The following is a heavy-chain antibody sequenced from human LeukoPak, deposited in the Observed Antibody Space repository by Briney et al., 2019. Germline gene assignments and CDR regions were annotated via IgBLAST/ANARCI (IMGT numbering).Heavy chain of an antibody. CDR3: ASAYYYDSSGY. J-gene: IGHJ4*02. D-gene: IGHD3-22*01. V-gene: IGHV3-7*01. CDR1: GFTFSSYW. Sequence: PGGSLRLSCAASGFTFSSYWMSWVRQAPGKGLEWVANIKQDGSEKYYVDSVKGRFTISRDNAKNSLYLQMNSLRAEDTAVYYRASAYYYDSSGYWGQGTLVTVSS. CDR2: IKQDGSEK.